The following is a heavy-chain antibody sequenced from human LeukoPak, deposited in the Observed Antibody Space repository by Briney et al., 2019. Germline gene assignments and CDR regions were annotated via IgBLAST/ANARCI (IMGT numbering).Heavy chain of an antibody. J-gene: IGHJ4*02. CDR1: GFTFTTYW. CDR3: ARDPGRGFDN. CDR2: IKQDGGER. V-gene: IGHV3-7*01. Sequence: PGGSPRLSCAPSGFTFTTYWMTWVRQAPGKGLEWVANIKQDGGERNYVDSVKGRFTISRDNARNSLYLQMSSLRVEDTAVYYCARDPGRGFDNWGQGTQVTVSS.